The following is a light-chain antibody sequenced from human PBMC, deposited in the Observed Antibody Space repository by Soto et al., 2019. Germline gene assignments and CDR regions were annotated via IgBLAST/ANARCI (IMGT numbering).Light chain of an antibody. CDR3: AAWDDSLNGPV. CDR1: STNIGDNY. V-gene: IGLV1-47*01. CDR2: KNN. Sequence: VLTPPPSMSAAPGQRVTISCPGTSTNIGDNYVSWYQHLPGTAPKLIIYKNNQRPSGVPDRFSDSKSGTSASLAISGLQSGDEADYYCAAWDDSLNGPVFGGGTKVTVL. J-gene: IGLJ3*02.